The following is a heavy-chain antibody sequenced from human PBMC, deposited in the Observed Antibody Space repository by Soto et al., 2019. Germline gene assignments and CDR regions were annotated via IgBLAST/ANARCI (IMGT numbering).Heavy chain of an antibody. V-gene: IGHV4-30-2*02. CDR3: ASSRYCISTSCHPSSFGYYYYGMDV. CDR2: IYLSGST. D-gene: IGHD2-2*01. Sequence: SETLSLTRAVSGVPISNSGYSWSWIRQPPGKGLEGIGYIYLSGSTYYNPSLRSRATISVDRSKNQFSLKLSSLRSEDTAVYYCASSRYCISTSCHPSSFGYYYYGMDVWGQGTTVTVSS. CDR1: GVPISNSGYS. J-gene: IGHJ6*02.